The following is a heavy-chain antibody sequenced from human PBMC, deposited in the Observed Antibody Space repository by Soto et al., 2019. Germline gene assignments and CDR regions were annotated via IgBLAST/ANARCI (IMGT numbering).Heavy chain of an antibody. CDR2: ISAYNGNT. Sequence: ASVKVSCKASGYTFTSYGISWVRQAPGQGLEWMGWISAYNGNTNYAQKLQGRVTMTTDTSTSTAYMELRSLRSDDTAVYYCARSSCSSTSCYRSRIANWFDPWGQGTLVTVSS. V-gene: IGHV1-18*01. D-gene: IGHD2-2*01. J-gene: IGHJ5*02. CDR1: GYTFTSYG. CDR3: ARSSCSSTSCYRSRIANWFDP.